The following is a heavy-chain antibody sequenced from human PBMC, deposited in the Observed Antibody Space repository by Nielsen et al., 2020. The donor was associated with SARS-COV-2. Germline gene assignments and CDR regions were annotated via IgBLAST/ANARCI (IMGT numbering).Heavy chain of an antibody. D-gene: IGHD1-7*01. J-gene: IGHJ5*02. CDR3: ARGGTGTTFRVYWFDP. CDR2: IYYSGST. CDR1: GGSVSSVTYY. V-gene: IGHV4-61*01. Sequence: SETLSLTCTVSGGSVSSVTYYWNWIRQPPGKGLEWIGDIYYSGSTKYNPSLKSRVTISIDTSKNQFSLKLNSVTAADTAVYYCARGGTGTTFRVYWFDPWGQGTLVTVSS.